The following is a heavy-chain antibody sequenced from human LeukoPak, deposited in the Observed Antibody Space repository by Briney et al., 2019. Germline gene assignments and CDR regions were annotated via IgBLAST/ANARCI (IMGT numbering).Heavy chain of an antibody. V-gene: IGHV3-30*02. CDR1: GFTFSSYG. CDR2: IWYDGSNK. CDR3: AGGGVRGVTLGNDY. D-gene: IGHD3-10*01. Sequence: AGGSLILSCAASGFTFSSYGMHGVRQAPGKGLEGVAVIWYDGSNKYYADSVKGRFTISRDNSKNTLYLQMNSLRAEDTAVYYCAGGGVRGVTLGNDYWGQGTLVTVSS. J-gene: IGHJ4*02.